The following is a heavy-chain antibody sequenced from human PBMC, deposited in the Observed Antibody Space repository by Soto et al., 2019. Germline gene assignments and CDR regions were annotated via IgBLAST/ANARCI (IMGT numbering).Heavy chain of an antibody. J-gene: IGHJ5*02. CDR3: ASSKYDVVAGSVWFDP. CDR2: IYYSGTT. Sequence: SETLSLTCTVSGGSISSYYWSWIRQPPGKGLEWIGYIYYSGTTNYNPSLKGRVTISLDHSRNQFSLRLNSVTAADTAVYFCASSKYDVVAGSVWFDPWGQGTLVTVSS. V-gene: IGHV4-59*12. D-gene: IGHD2-21*01. CDR1: GGSISSYY.